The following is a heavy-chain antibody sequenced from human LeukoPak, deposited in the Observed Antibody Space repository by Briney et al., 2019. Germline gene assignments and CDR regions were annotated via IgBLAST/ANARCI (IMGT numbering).Heavy chain of an antibody. CDR1: DGSISSSSYY. V-gene: IGHV4-39*01. D-gene: IGHD2-15*01. CDR3: AQIGTENCSGGSCYSWGYYYYYYYMDV. J-gene: IGHJ6*03. Sequence: SETLSLTCTVSDGSISSSSYYWGWLRKPPGKGLEWIGSIDYSGTTYYNPPLKSRVTISVDTSKNQFSLKLSSVTAADTAVYYCAQIGTENCSGGSCYSWGYYYYYYYMDVWGKGTTVTVSS. CDR2: IDYSGTT.